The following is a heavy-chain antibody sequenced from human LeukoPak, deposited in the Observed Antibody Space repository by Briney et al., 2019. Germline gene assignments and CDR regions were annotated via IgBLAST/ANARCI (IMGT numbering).Heavy chain of an antibody. V-gene: IGHV4-39*01. Sequence: SETLSLTCTDSGGSISSSSYYWGWIRQPPGKGLEWIGSIYYSGSTYYNPSLKSRVTISVDTSKNQFSLKLSSVTAADTAVYYCARTSWYSSSWSNFDYWGQGTLVTVSS. D-gene: IGHD6-13*01. CDR3: ARTSWYSSSWSNFDY. CDR1: GGSISSSSYY. J-gene: IGHJ4*02. CDR2: IYYSGST.